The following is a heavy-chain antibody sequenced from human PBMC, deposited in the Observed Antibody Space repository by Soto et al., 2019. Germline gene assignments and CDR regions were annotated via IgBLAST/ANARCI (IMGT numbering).Heavy chain of an antibody. V-gene: IGHV3-30*18. Sequence: QVQLVESGGGVDQSGRSLRLSCAASGFTFSTSGMHWIRQAPGKGLEWVAMISHDGGATYYVDSVKGRFTISRDTDKNTLHLQMDSLRPEDTATYYCAKDWGSSGWYNWFDPSGQGTLVTVSS. CDR3: AKDWGSSGWYNWFDP. D-gene: IGHD6-13*01. J-gene: IGHJ5*02. CDR2: ISHDGGAT. CDR1: GFTFSTSG.